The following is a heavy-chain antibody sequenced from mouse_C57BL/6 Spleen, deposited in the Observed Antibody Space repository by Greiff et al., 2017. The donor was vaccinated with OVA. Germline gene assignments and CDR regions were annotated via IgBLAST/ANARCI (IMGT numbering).Heavy chain of an antibody. V-gene: IGHV1-63*01. D-gene: IGHD2-4*01. CDR1: GYTFTNYW. J-gene: IGHJ3*01. CDR2: IYPGGGYT. Sequence: QVQLQQSGAELVRPGTSVKMSCKASGYTFTNYWTGWAKQRPGHGLEWIGDIYPGGGYTNYNEKFKGKATLTADKSSSTAYMQFSSLTSEDSAIYYCARSGDYDWFAYWGQGTLVTVSA. CDR3: ARSGDYDWFAY.